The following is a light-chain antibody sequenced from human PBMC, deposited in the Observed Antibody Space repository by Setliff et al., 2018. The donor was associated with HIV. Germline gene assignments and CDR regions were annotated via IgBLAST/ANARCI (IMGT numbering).Light chain of an antibody. V-gene: IGKV1-5*03. CDR3: QQYERDYT. CDR1: QNINTW. Sequence: DIQMTQSPSTLSASVGDRVTITCRASQNINTWLAWYQQKPGKAPKLLISKTSSLESGVPSRFSGSGSGTEFTLTINSLQPDDFATYYCQQYERDYTFGQGTKVDIK. CDR2: KTS. J-gene: IGKJ2*01.